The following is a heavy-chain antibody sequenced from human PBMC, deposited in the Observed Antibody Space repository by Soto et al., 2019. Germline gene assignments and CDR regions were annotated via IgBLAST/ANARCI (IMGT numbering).Heavy chain of an antibody. D-gene: IGHD3-9*01. J-gene: IGHJ4*02. V-gene: IGHV3-23*01. CDR1: RFTFSSYS. CDR2: ISGSGGAT. Sequence: EVQLLESGGGLVQPGGSLKLSCTGSRFTFSSYSMSWVRQAPGKGLEWVSAISGSGGATYYADSVKGRFTISRDNSKSTLSLQMNSLRAEDTAVYYCAKDSRLGSVYDILTGYDGGYDFDYWGQGTLVTVSS. CDR3: AKDSRLGSVYDILTGYDGGYDFDY.